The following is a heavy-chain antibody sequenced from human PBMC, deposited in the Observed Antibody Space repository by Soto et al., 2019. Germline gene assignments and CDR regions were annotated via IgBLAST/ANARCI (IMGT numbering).Heavy chain of an antibody. CDR2: IWYDGSNK. Sequence: GGSLRLSCASSGFTFSSYGMHLVRQAPGKGLEWVAVIWYDGSNKYYADSVKGRFTISRDNSKNTLYLQMNSLRAEDTAVYYCARALSTIFGVVPNPIYGMDVWGQGTTVTVSS. CDR1: GFTFSSYG. D-gene: IGHD3-3*01. J-gene: IGHJ6*02. CDR3: ARALSTIFGVVPNPIYGMDV. V-gene: IGHV3-33*01.